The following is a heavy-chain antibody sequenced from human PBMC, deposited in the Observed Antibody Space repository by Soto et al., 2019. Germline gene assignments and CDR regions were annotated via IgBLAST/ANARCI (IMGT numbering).Heavy chain of an antibody. J-gene: IGHJ4*02. CDR1: GYTFTSYG. CDR3: ARDVGNGYGWGYGY. CDR2: ISTSNGNT. V-gene: IGHV1-18*01. D-gene: IGHD5-18*01. Sequence: QVQLVQSGAEVKKPGASVTVSCKVSGYTFTSYGISWVRQAPGQGLEWMGWISTSNGNTIYAQKLKGRVTMTTAPTTSTAYMVLTSLRSDDTAVYYCARDVGNGYGWGYGYWGQATLVTVSS.